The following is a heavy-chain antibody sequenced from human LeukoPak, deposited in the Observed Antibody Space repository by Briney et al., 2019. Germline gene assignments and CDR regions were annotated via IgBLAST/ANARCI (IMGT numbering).Heavy chain of an antibody. CDR2: IRGSGGRT. D-gene: IGHD3-10*01. Sequence: GGSLRLSCGASGFTFSSYGMSWVRQAPGKGLEWVSSIRGSGGRTFYADSVKGRFTISRDTSKNTLYLQMNSLRAEDTAVYYCAKGPRPVWFEEGNYYYYYYMDVWGKGTTVTVSS. CDR1: GFTFSSYG. J-gene: IGHJ6*03. CDR3: AKGPRPVWFEEGNYYYYYYMDV. V-gene: IGHV3-23*01.